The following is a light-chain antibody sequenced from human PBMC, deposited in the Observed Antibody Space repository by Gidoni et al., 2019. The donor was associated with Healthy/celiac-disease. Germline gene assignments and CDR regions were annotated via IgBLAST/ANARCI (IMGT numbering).Light chain of an antibody. CDR3: QQYNSYSLIT. V-gene: IGKV1-5*03. J-gene: IGKJ5*01. CDR2: KAS. CDR1: QSISSW. Sequence: DIQMTQSPSTLSASVGDRVTITCRASQSISSWLAWYQQKPGKAPKLLNYKASSLESGVPSRFSGSGSGTEFTLTISSLQPDDFATYYCQQYNSYSLITFGQGTRLEIK.